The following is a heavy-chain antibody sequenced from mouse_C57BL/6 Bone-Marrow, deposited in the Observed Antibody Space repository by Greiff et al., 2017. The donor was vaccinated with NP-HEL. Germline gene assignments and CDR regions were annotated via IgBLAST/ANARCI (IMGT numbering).Heavy chain of an antibody. CDR3: ARRYYYGSAMDY. CDR1: GFTFSDYY. Sequence: EVMLVESGGGLVQPGGSLKLSCAASGFTFSDYYMYWVRQTPEKRLEWVAYISNGGGSTYYPDTVKGRFTISRDNAKNTLYLQMSRLKSEDTAMYYCARRYYYGSAMDYWGQGTSVTVSS. D-gene: IGHD1-1*01. J-gene: IGHJ4*01. V-gene: IGHV5-12*01. CDR2: ISNGGGST.